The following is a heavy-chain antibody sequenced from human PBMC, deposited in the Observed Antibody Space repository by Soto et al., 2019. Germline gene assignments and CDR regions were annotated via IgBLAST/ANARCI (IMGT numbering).Heavy chain of an antibody. Sequence: GXSVKVSCNTSGDTFNSRVVDWVRQSHGQGLEWMGGIIPIFGTPNHAQKFQGRVTISADKSTRTVYLELSSLTSDDTAVYYCTRDLEFRDGNISHLDYCGQRTPVTVSS. D-gene: IGHD3-10*01. V-gene: IGHV1-69*06. CDR2: IIPIFGTP. CDR3: TRDLEFRDGNISHLDY. CDR1: GDTFNSRV. J-gene: IGHJ4*02.